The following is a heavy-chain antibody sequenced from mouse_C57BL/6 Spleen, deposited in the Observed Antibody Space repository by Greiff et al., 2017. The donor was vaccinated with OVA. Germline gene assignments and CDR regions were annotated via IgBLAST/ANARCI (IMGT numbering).Heavy chain of an antibody. CDR2: IYPGDGDT. Sequence: QVQLKQSGAELVKPGASVKISCKASGYAFSSYWMNWVKQRPGKGLEWIGQIYPGDGDTNYNGKFKGKATLTADKSSSTAYMQLSSLTSEDSAVYFCLYGSTPYAMDYWGQGTSVTVSS. V-gene: IGHV1-80*01. CDR1: GYAFSSYW. CDR3: LYGSTPYAMDY. D-gene: IGHD1-1*01. J-gene: IGHJ4*01.